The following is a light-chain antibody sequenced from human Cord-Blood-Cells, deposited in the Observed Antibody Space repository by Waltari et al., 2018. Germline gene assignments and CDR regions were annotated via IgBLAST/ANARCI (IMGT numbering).Light chain of an antibody. CDR1: SSDVGGYNY. CDR3: SSYTSSSTVV. V-gene: IGLV2-14*01. Sequence: QSALTQPASVSGSPGQSTTIPCTGTSSDVGGYNYFSWYQQHPGKAPKLIIYEVSNRPSGVSNRFSGSKSGNTASLTISGLQAEDEADYYCSSYTSSSTVVFGGGTKLTVL. CDR2: EVS. J-gene: IGLJ2*01.